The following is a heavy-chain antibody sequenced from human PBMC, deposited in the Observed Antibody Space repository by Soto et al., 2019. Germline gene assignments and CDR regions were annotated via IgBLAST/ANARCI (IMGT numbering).Heavy chain of an antibody. CDR3: ARDEPNHYGSGSYYKDYYYYYGMDV. Sequence: GASVKVSCKASGYTFTSYGISWVRQAPGQGLEWMGWISAYNGNTNYAQKLQGRVTMTTDTSTSTAYMELRSLRSDDTAVYYCARDEPNHYGSGSYYKDYYYYYGMDVWGQGTTVTVS. V-gene: IGHV1-18*04. D-gene: IGHD3-10*01. J-gene: IGHJ6*02. CDR2: ISAYNGNT. CDR1: GYTFTSYG.